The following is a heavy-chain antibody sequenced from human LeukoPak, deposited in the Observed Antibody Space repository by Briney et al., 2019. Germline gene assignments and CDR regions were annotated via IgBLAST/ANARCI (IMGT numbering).Heavy chain of an antibody. Sequence: GGSLRLSCAASGFTFSSYSMNWVRQAPGKGLEWVSYISSSSSTIYYADSVKGRFTISRDNAKNSLYLQMNSLRAEDTAVYYCARGRGYSYGSRNDYWGQGTLVTVSS. D-gene: IGHD5-18*01. CDR1: GFTFSSYS. CDR3: ARGRGYSYGSRNDY. V-gene: IGHV3-48*04. J-gene: IGHJ4*02. CDR2: ISSSSSTI.